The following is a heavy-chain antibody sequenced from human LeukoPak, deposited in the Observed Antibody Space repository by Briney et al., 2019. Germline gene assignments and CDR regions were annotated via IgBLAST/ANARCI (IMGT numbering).Heavy chain of an antibody. D-gene: IGHD3-22*01. CDR1: GYTFRDHF. V-gene: IGHV1-2*02. Sequence: ASVKVSCKASGYTFRDHFIHWVRQAPGQGLTWMGWINPKSGGTNSALTFRGRVTMTRDTSINTAYMELSNLKSDDTAFYFCARAIYDSDSYYYGPDYWGRGTLVTVSS. J-gene: IGHJ4*02. CDR3: ARAIYDSDSYYYGPDY. CDR2: INPKSGGT.